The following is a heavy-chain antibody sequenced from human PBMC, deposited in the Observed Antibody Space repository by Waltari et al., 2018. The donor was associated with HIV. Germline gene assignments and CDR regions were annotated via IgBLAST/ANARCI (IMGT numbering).Heavy chain of an antibody. J-gene: IGHJ4*02. V-gene: IGHV5-51*01. CDR3: ARTSVYYDSSGPWYFDY. D-gene: IGHD3-22*01. CDR1: GYSFTTYW. Sequence: EVQLLQSGAEVKKPGESLKISCKASGYSFTTYWIGWVRQMPGKGLEWMGIIDPGDYDTRYSPSFQGQVIISVDKSISTAYLQWSSLMASDTAVYYCARTSVYYDSSGPWYFDYWGQGTLVTVSS. CDR2: IDPGDYDT.